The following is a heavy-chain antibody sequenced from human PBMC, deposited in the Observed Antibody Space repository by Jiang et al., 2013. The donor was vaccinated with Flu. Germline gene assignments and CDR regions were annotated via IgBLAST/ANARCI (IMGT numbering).Heavy chain of an antibody. J-gene: IGHJ4*02. CDR2: THWDDDK. Sequence: KPTQTLTLTCTFSGFSLSTSGVRVGWIRQPPGEALEWLALTHWDDDKNYSPSLKSRVTISRDSFDNRVVLTMTNMDPMDTGTYYCARENFDRLTGYYSFAHWGPGTLVTVSS. CDR1: GFSLSTSGVR. CDR3: ARENFDRLTGYYSFAH. V-gene: IGHV2-5*02. D-gene: IGHD3-9*01.